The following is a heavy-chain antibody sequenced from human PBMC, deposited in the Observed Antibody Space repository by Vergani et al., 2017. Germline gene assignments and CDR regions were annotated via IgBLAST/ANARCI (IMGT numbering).Heavy chain of an antibody. CDR1: GGSFTSYH. D-gene: IGHD4-11*01. CDR2: IDHTGRT. J-gene: IGHJ6*03. Sequence: QVQLQQWGGGLLKPSETLSLTCVVNGGSFTSYHWTWIRQSPGEGLEWVGDIDHTGRTDYNPSLKSRLTMSVDKSRNQFSLTLTSVTATDTAIYFCARVNTETNGHLYYYYYMDVWGQGTAVTVS. V-gene: IGHV4-34*01. CDR3: ARVNTETNGHLYYYYYMDV.